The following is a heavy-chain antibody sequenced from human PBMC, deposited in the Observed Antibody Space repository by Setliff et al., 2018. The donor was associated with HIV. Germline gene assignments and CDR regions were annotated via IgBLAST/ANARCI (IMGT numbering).Heavy chain of an antibody. CDR1: GFSYSGYW. Sequence: LSCAASGFSYSGYWMTWVRQTSGKGLEWVATIKPDASERSYLDSVKGRFTISRDNAKNSLFLQMNSLRAEDTAVYYCARFGVAYGIDVWGQGTTVTVSS. CDR3: ARFGVAYGIDV. V-gene: IGHV3-7*03. D-gene: IGHD3-10*01. J-gene: IGHJ6*02. CDR2: IKPDASER.